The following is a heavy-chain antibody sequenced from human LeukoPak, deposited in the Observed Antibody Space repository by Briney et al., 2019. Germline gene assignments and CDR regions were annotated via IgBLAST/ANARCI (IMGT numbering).Heavy chain of an antibody. D-gene: IGHD6-13*01. CDR2: IWYDGSYK. CDR1: GFTFSNYG. J-gene: IGHJ4*02. V-gene: IGHV3-33*06. CDR3: AKVVQYTASTGTGLDY. Sequence: GGSLRLSCAASGFTFSNYGMHWVRQPPGKGLDWLAVIWYDGSYKYYADSVKGRFTISRDNSKNTLYLQMNSLRAEDTAVYYCAKVVQYTASTGTGLDYWGQGTLVTVSS.